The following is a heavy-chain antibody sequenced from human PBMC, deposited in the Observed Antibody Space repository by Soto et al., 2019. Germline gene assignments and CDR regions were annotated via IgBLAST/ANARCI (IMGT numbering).Heavy chain of an antibody. J-gene: IGHJ4*02. CDR3: ARDTYYYDSSGYPRLSYFDY. CDR2: IIPIFGTA. Sequence: QVQLVQSGAEVKKPGSSVKVSCKASGGTFSSYAISWVRQAPGQGLEWMGGIIPIFGTANYAQKFQGRVTITADESTITAYMELSSLRSEDTAVYYCARDTYYYDSSGYPRLSYFDYWGQGTLVTVSS. D-gene: IGHD3-22*01. CDR1: GGTFSSYA. V-gene: IGHV1-69*12.